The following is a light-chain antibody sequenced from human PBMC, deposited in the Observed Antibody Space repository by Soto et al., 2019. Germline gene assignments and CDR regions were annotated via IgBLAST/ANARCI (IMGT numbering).Light chain of an antibody. J-gene: IGLJ1*01. CDR2: EVS. CDR3: SSYTSSSTLV. Sequence: QSALTQPASVSGSPGQSITISCTGTSSDVGGYNYVSWYQQHPGKAPKLMISEVSNRASGVSNRFSGSKSGNTASLTISGLQAEDEADYYCSSYTSSSTLVFGTGTKVTVL. V-gene: IGLV2-14*01. CDR1: SSDVGGYNY.